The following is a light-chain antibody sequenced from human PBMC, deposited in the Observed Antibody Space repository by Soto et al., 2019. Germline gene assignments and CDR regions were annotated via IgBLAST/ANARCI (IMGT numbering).Light chain of an antibody. CDR3: QQYNSYSWT. J-gene: IGKJ1*01. V-gene: IGKV1-5*01. CDR1: QSMSSW. Sequence: DIQMTQSPSTLSASVGDRVTISCRASQSMSSWLAWYQQKPGKAPRLLIYDASSLESGVPSRFSGSGSGTEFTLTISSIQPDDFATYYCQQYNSYSWTFGQGTKVEIK. CDR2: DAS.